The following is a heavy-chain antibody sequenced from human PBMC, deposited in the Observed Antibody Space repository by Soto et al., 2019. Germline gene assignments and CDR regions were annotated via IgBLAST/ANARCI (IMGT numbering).Heavy chain of an antibody. J-gene: IGHJ5*02. CDR2: IYYTGTT. V-gene: IGHV4-59*12. Sequence: PSETLSLTCTVSGSPISSYYWSWFRQSPGQGLEWVGYIYYTGTTTYSPSLKSRLTISVDASKSQLSLNLRSVTAADTAVYYCARETYGDYVGYFDPWGQGIQVTVS. CDR1: GSPISSYY. D-gene: IGHD4-17*01. CDR3: ARETYGDYVGYFDP.